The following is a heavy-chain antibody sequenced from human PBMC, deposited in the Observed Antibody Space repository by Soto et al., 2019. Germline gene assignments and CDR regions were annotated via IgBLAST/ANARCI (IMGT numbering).Heavy chain of an antibody. V-gene: IGHV3-15*01. D-gene: IGHD4-17*01. CDR1: GFTFSNAW. CDR3: TTVGDYVDYYYYYYMDV. J-gene: IGHJ6*03. Sequence: GGSLRLSCAASGFTFSNAWMSWVRQAPGKGLEWVGRIKSKTDGGTTDYAAPVKGRFTISRDDSKNTLYLQMNSLKTEDTAVYYCTTVGDYVDYYYYYYMDVWGKGTTVTVSS. CDR2: IKSKTDGGTT.